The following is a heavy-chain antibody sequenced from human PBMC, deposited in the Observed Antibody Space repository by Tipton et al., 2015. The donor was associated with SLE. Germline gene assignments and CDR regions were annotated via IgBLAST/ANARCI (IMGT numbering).Heavy chain of an antibody. D-gene: IGHD1-26*01. Sequence: QLVQSGAEAKKPGASVKVSCKASSYTFSDYGVNWVRQAPGQGLEWLGGVSTYNDYRRYAEKFQDRVTMTTQTSTTTVYMELRNLRSDDSAVYYCAGDVAGASAFDYWCQGTRVTVSS. CDR1: SYTFSDYG. J-gene: IGHJ4*02. V-gene: IGHV1-18*01. CDR3: AGDVAGASAFDY. CDR2: VSTYNDYR.